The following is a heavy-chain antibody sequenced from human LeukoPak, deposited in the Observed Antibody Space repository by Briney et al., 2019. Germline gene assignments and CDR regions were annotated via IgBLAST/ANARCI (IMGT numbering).Heavy chain of an antibody. V-gene: IGHV3-30*18. D-gene: IGHD5-18*01. Sequence: GGSLRLSCAASGFSFNSHGMHWVRQAPGKGLDWMAVISDDGSNTYYADSVKGRFTISRDNSKNTLDLQMNSLRAEDTAVYYCAKDRDSYGLLGYCDLWGRGTLVSASS. CDR2: ISDDGSNT. CDR3: AKDRDSYGLLGYCDL. CDR1: GFSFNSHG. J-gene: IGHJ2*01.